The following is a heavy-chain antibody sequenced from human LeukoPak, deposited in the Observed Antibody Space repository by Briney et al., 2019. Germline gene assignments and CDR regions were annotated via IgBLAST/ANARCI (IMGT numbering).Heavy chain of an antibody. Sequence: GGSLRLSCATSGFAFSDYAMTWVRQAPGKGLEWVALIWYDGSKENYADSVKGRFTISRDMSKNTLNLQMNSLRVEDTAVFYCARDLSFGSLDFRGQGTLVTVSS. CDR3: ARDLSFGSLDF. V-gene: IGHV3-33*08. CDR2: IWYDGSKE. J-gene: IGHJ4*02. D-gene: IGHD1-26*01. CDR1: GFAFSDYA.